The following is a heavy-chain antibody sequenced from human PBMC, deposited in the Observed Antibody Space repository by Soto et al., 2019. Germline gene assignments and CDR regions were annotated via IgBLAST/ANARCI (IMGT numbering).Heavy chain of an antibody. D-gene: IGHD3-3*01. Sequence: SETLSLTCAVYGGSFSGYYWSWIRQPPGKGLEWIGEINHSGSTNYNPSLKSRVTTSVDTSKNQFSLKLSSVTAADTAVYYCARRAVQNYDFWSGYYPNPYFDYWGQGTLVTVSS. CDR3: ARRAVQNYDFWSGYYPNPYFDY. J-gene: IGHJ4*02. CDR1: GGSFSGYY. CDR2: INHSGST. V-gene: IGHV4-34*01.